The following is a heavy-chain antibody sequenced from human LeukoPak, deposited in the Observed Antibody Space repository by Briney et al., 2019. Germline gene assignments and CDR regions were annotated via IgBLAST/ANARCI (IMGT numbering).Heavy chain of an antibody. CDR3: ARGGDGYDQIDY. V-gene: IGHV1-46*01. Sequence: GASVKVSCKASGYTFTDYFMHWVRQAPGQGPEWMGIINPSGGSTSYAQKFQARVTMTRDTSTSTVYMELSSLRFEDTAVYYCARGGDGYDQIDYWGQGTLVTVSS. J-gene: IGHJ4*02. D-gene: IGHD5-24*01. CDR2: INPSGGST. CDR1: GYTFTDYF.